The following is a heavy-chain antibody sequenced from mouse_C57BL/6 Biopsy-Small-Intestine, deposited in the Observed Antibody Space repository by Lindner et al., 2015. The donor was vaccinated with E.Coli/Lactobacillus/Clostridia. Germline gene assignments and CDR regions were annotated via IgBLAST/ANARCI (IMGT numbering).Heavy chain of an antibody. D-gene: IGHD2-4*01. CDR3: TKYYDYDWFAY. CDR1: GYTFTDYE. Sequence: VQLQESGAELVRPGASVTLSCKASGYTFTDYEMHWVKQTPVHGLEWIGAIDPETGGTAYNQKFKGKAILTADKSSSTAYMELRSLTSEDSAVYYCTKYYDYDWFAYWGQGTLVTVSA. CDR2: IDPETGGT. V-gene: IGHV1-15*01. J-gene: IGHJ3*01.